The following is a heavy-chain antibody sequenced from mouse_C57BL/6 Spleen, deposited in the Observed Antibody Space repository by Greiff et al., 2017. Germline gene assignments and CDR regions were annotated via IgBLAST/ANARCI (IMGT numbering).Heavy chain of an antibody. CDR3: AREGDGYDASHWYFDV. V-gene: IGHV1-53*01. D-gene: IGHD2-2*01. CDR2: INPSNGGT. CDR1: GYTFTSYW. J-gene: IGHJ1*03. Sequence: VQLQQSGTELVKPGASVKLSCKASGYTFTSYWMHWVKQRPGQGLEWIGNINPSNGGTNYNEKFKSKATLTVDKSSSTAYMQLSSLTSEDSAVYYCAREGDGYDASHWYFDVWGTGTTVTVSS.